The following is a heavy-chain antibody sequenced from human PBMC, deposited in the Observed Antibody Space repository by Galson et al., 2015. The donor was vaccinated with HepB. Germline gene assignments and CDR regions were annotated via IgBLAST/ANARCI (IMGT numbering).Heavy chain of an antibody. V-gene: IGHV1-2*06. CDR2: INPNSGGT. J-gene: IGHJ4*02. D-gene: IGHD6-6*01. CDR1: GYTFTGYY. CDR3: AIIAARRAYFDY. Sequence: SVKASCKASGYTFTGYYMHWVRQAPGQGLEWMGRINPNSGGTNYAQKLQGRVTMTRDTSISTAYMELSRLRSDDTAVYYCAIIAARRAYFDYWGQGTLVTVSS.